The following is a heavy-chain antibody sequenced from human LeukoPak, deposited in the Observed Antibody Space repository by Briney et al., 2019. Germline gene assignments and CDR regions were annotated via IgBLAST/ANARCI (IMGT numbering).Heavy chain of an antibody. CDR1: GYTFTSYY. V-gene: IGHV1-46*01. CDR2: INPSGGST. CDR3: ARDGYGSGSYRDYYMDV. Sequence: ASVKVSCKASGYTFTSYYMHWVRQAPVQGLEWMGIINPSGGSTSYAQKFQGRVTMTRDTSTSTVYMELSSLRSEDTAVYYCARDGYGSGSYRDYYMDVWGKGTTVTVSS. D-gene: IGHD3-10*01. J-gene: IGHJ6*03.